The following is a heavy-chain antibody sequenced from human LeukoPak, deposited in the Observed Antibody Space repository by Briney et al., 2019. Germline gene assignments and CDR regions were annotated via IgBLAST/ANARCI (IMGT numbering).Heavy chain of an antibody. D-gene: IGHD6-6*01. CDR2: ISLYNGNT. CDR1: GYDFINYG. J-gene: IGHJ4*02. V-gene: IGHV1-18*01. Sequence: ASVKVSCKASGYDFINYGITWLRQAPGQGLEWMGWISLYNGNTDYKLQGRVTMTTDTSTSTAYMELRSLRSDDTAVHYCARGGPFFSSSSSKEYYFDYWGQGTLVTVSS. CDR3: ARGGPFFSSSSSKEYYFDY.